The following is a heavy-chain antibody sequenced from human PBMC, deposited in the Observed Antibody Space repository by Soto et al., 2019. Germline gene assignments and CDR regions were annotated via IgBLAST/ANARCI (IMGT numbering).Heavy chain of an antibody. J-gene: IGHJ3*02. CDR3: AKPGMDNYAFDI. D-gene: IGHD2-8*01. CDR2: IWYDGSNK. V-gene: IGHV3-33*06. CDR1: GFTFSSDG. Sequence: PGGSLRVSCAASGFTFSSDGMHWVRLAPGKELEWVAVIWYDGSNKYYADSVKGRFTISRDNSKNTLYLQMNSLRAEYTAVYYLAKPGMDNYAFDIWGQGTMVPVSS.